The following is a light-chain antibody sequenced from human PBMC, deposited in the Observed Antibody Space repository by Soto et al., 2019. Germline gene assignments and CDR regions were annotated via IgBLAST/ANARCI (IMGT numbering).Light chain of an antibody. J-gene: IGKJ4*01. Sequence: EFVLTQSPGTLSLSPGERATLSCRASQSVSSSYLAWYQQKPGQAPRILIYGASTRATGIPDRFSGSGSGTDCFLTISRVEPEDFALYYCQQYGSSPPLTLGGGNKVEIK. CDR3: QQYGSSPPLT. CDR1: QSVSSSY. V-gene: IGKV3-20*01. CDR2: GAS.